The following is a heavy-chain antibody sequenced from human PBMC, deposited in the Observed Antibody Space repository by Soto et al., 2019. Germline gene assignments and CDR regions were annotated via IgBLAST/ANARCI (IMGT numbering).Heavy chain of an antibody. Sequence: EAQLVESGGGLVQPGRSLRLSCAGSGFFFDDFAIHWVRQAPGKGLEWVSGISWNSDSIGYADSVKGRFTISRDNAKNALYLQMNSLRVEDTALYYCTKVGGLYDFWSGPLHFDLWGQGTLVTVSS. CDR3: TKVGGLYDFWSGPLHFDL. CDR2: ISWNSDSI. D-gene: IGHD3-3*01. CDR1: GFFFDDFA. J-gene: IGHJ4*02. V-gene: IGHV3-9*01.